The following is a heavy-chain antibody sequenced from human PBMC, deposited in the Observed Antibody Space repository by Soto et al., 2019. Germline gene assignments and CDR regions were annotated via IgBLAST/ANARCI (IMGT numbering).Heavy chain of an antibody. CDR1: GGSFSGYY. D-gene: IGHD6-6*01. V-gene: IGHV4-34*01. CDR3: ARASIAAHDAFDI. Sequence: QVQLQQWGAGLLKPSETLSLTCAVYGGSFSGYYWSWIRQPPGKGLEWIGEINHSGSTNYNPSLKSRVTISVDTSKNQFSLKLSSVTAADTAVYYCARASIAAHDAFDIWGQGTMVTVSS. CDR2: INHSGST. J-gene: IGHJ3*02.